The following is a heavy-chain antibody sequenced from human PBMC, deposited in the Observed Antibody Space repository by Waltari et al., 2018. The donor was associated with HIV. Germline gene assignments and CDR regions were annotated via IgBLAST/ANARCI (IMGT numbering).Heavy chain of an antibody. CDR2: ISTSSLPI. J-gene: IGHJ4*02. V-gene: IGHV3-48*04. Sequence: DVQLEESGGGLVQPGGSLRLSCAASGFTFNTFGFNWVRQAPGDGFCWVSYISTSSLPISYADLLKGRFTISRDDAKNSLYLEMNSLRADDTAVYYCARESYYYDSSGYPLAYWGQGILVTVSS. D-gene: IGHD3-22*01. CDR1: GFTFNTFG. CDR3: ARESYYYDSSGYPLAY.